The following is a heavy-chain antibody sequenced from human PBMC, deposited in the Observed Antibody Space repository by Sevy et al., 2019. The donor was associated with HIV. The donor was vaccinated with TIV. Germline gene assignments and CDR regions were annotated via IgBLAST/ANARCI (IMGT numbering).Heavy chain of an antibody. Sequence: GGSLRLSCAGSGFNFSNAWMTWVRQAPGKGLEWVGRIKSKTDGGTTDYAAPVKGRFSISRDDSKNTLYLQINSLQTEYTAMYYCTTKILGSGWSYFFDYWGQGTLVTASS. D-gene: IGHD6-13*01. CDR2: IKSKTDGGTT. J-gene: IGHJ4*02. CDR1: GFNFSNAW. CDR3: TTKILGSGWSYFFDY. V-gene: IGHV3-15*01.